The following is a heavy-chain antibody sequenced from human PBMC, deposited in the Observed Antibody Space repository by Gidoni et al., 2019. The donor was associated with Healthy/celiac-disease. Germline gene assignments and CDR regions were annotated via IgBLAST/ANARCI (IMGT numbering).Heavy chain of an antibody. V-gene: IGHV1-2*06. CDR2: INPNSGCT. D-gene: IGHD4-17*01. Sequence: QVQLVQSGAEVKKPGASVKVSCKASGYTFTCYYLHWVRQAPGQGLEWMGRINPNSGCTNYAQQFQGRVTMTRDTSIITAAMELSRLRSDDTAVYYCASTVTTGYYYYYGMDVWGQGTTVTVSS. J-gene: IGHJ6*02. CDR3: ASTVTTGYYYYYGMDV. CDR1: GYTFTCYY.